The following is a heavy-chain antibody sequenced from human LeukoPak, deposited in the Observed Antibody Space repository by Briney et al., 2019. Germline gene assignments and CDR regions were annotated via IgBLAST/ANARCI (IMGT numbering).Heavy chain of an antibody. CDR3: ARGIAAAVNYFDY. Sequence: SETLSLTCTVSGGSISSYYWSWIRQPPGKGLEWIGYIYYSGSTNYNPSLKSRVTISVDTSQNQFSLKLSSVTAADTAVYYCARGIAAAVNYFDYWGQGTLVTVSS. D-gene: IGHD6-13*01. CDR2: IYYSGST. CDR1: GGSISSYY. J-gene: IGHJ4*02. V-gene: IGHV4-59*01.